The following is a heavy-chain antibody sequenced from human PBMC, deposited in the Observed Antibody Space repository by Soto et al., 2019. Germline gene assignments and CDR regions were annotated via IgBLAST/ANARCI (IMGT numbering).Heavy chain of an antibody. CDR2: IYYSGST. D-gene: IGHD1-26*01. J-gene: IGHJ4*02. Sequence: SSETLSLTCTVSGDSVTSGNYSWTWFRQPPGKGLEWVGHIYYSGSTNYSPSLKSRVTVSLNTPNNQFSLKVTSVTAADTAVYYCASQDEATGNIRFDYWGQGTMVTVSS. CDR1: GDSVTSGNYS. CDR3: ASQDEATGNIRFDY. V-gene: IGHV4-61*01.